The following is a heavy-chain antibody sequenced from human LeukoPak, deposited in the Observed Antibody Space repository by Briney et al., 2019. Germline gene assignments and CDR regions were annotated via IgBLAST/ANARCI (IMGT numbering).Heavy chain of an antibody. CDR2: ITSTSGYI. Sequence: PGGSLTLPCAASGFAFSTYSMNWVRQAPGRGLEWVSSITSTSGYIFYAESVKGRFSISRDNAKNSLYLQMNSMRAEDTAVYYCARVGGGSHNFDYWGQGTLAPLSS. D-gene: IGHD1-26*01. CDR3: ARVGGGSHNFDY. CDR1: GFAFSTYS. V-gene: IGHV3-21*06. J-gene: IGHJ4*02.